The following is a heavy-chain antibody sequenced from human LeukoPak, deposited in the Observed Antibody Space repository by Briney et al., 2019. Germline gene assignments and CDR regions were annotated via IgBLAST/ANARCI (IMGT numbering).Heavy chain of an antibody. Sequence: GGSLRLSCAASGFTFSSYGMHWVRQAPGKGLEWVAVISYDGSNKYYADSVKGRFTISRDNSKNTLYLQMNSLRAEDTAVYYCAREHDSSGYQDYWGQGTLVTVSS. D-gene: IGHD3-22*01. CDR3: AREHDSSGYQDY. CDR1: GFTFSSYG. CDR2: ISYDGSNK. J-gene: IGHJ4*02. V-gene: IGHV3-30*03.